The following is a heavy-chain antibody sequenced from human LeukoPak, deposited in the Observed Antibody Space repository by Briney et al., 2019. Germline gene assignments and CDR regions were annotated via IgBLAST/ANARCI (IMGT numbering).Heavy chain of an antibody. CDR2: IIPILGIA. CDR3: ARHSSSSSLGY. J-gene: IGHJ4*02. Sequence: SVKVSCKASGGTFSSYAISWVRQAPGQGLEWMGRIIPILGIANYAQKFQGRVTITADKSTSTAYMELSSLRSEDTAVYYCARHSSSSSLGYWGQGTQVTVSS. D-gene: IGHD6-6*01. CDR1: GGTFSSYA. V-gene: IGHV1-69*04.